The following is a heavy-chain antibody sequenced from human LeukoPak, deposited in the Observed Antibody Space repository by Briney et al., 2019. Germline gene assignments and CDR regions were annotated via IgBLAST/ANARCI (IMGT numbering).Heavy chain of an antibody. CDR2: ISAYNGNT. J-gene: IGHJ6*02. CDR1: GYTFTSYG. D-gene: IGHD3-10*01. Sequence: ASVKVSCKASGYTFTSYGISWVRQAPGQGLEWMGWISAYNGNTNYAQKLQGRVTMTTDTSTSTAYMKLRSLRSDDTAVYYCARHGSGSYAHGMDVWGQGTTVTVSS. V-gene: IGHV1-18*01. CDR3: ARHGSGSYAHGMDV.